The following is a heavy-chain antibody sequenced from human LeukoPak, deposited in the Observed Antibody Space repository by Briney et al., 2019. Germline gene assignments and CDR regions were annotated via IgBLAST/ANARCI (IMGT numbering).Heavy chain of an antibody. D-gene: IGHD4-11*01. CDR3: ARTRGSNYYYDMDV. CDR1: GGSFSGYY. V-gene: IGHV4-34*01. Sequence: SETLSLTCAVYGGSFSGYYWSWIRQPPGKGLEWIGEINHSGSTNYNPSLKSRVTISVDTSKNQFSLKLSSVTAADTAVYYCARTRGSNYYYDMDVWGQGTTVTVSS. CDR2: INHSGST. J-gene: IGHJ6*02.